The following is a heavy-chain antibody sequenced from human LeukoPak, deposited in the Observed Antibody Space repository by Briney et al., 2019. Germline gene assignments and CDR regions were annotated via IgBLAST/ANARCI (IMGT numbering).Heavy chain of an antibody. V-gene: IGHV4-34*01. D-gene: IGHD5-18*01. CDR2: INHSRST. Sequence: SETLSLACAVYGGSFSGYYWSWIRQPPGKGLEWIGEINHSRSTNYNPSLKSRVTISVDTSKNQFSLKLSSVTAADTAVYYCARGRGYSYGYRKLFDYWGQGTLVTVSS. CDR3: ARGRGYSYGYRKLFDY. J-gene: IGHJ4*02. CDR1: GGSFSGYY.